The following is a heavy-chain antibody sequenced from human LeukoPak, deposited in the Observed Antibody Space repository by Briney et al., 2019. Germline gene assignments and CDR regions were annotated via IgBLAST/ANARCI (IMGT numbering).Heavy chain of an antibody. Sequence: GGSLRLSCAASGFTFSSNAMSWVRQAPGKGLEWVSYISGSGGSTYYADSVKGRFTISRDNSKNTLYLQMNSLRAEDTAVYYCARETTDILTSWWFQHWDQGTLVTVSS. D-gene: IGHD3-9*01. J-gene: IGHJ1*01. V-gene: IGHV3-23*01. CDR2: ISGSGGST. CDR3: ARETTDILTSWWFQH. CDR1: GFTFSSNA.